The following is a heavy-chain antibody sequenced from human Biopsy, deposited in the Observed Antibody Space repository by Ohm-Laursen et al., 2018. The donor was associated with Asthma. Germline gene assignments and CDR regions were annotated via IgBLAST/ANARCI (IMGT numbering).Heavy chain of an antibody. CDR3: ARVTRITIFGVGGIQDY. CDR2: IYYSGCT. D-gene: IGHD3-3*01. Sequence: SDTLSLTCPVSGGSVSSGSYYWSWIRQPPGKGLEWIGYIYYSGCTNYNPSLKSRVTISADTSKNQFSLKLSSVTAADTAVYYCARVTRITIFGVGGIQDYWGQGTLVTVSS. J-gene: IGHJ4*02. V-gene: IGHV4-61*01. CDR1: GGSVSSGSYY.